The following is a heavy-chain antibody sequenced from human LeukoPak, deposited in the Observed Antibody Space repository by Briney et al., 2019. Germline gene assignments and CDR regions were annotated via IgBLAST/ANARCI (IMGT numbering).Heavy chain of an antibody. CDR1: GYTFTGYY. Sequence: ASVKVSCKASGYTFTGYYMHWVRQAPGQGLEWMGWINPNSGGTNYAQKFQGRVTMTRDTSISTAYMELSRVRSGDTAMYYCARGDIMGVTDYRYFDFWGQGTLVTVSS. V-gene: IGHV1-2*02. CDR3: ARGDIMGVTDYRYFDF. D-gene: IGHD1-26*01. CDR2: INPNSGGT. J-gene: IGHJ4*02.